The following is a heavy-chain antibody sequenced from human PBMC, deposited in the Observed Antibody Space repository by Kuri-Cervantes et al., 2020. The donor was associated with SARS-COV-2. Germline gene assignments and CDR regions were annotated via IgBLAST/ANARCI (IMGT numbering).Heavy chain of an antibody. CDR1: GYTFTSYY. Sequence: ASVKVSCKASGYTFTSYYMHWVRQAPGQGLEWMGIINPSGGSTSYAQKFQGRVTMTRDTSTSTVYMELSSLRSEDTAVYYCARDSRVGIAAAGLYYWGQGTLVTVSS. J-gene: IGHJ4*02. V-gene: IGHV1-46*01. D-gene: IGHD6-13*01. CDR2: INPSGGST. CDR3: ARDSRVGIAAAGLYY.